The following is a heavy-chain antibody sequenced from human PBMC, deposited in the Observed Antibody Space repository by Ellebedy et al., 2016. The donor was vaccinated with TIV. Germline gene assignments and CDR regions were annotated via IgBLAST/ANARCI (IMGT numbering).Heavy chain of an antibody. CDR1: GESFSGYY. CDR2: INHGGST. Sequence: SETLSLTXAVYGESFSGYYWTWIRQPPGKGLEWIGEINHGGSTNYNPSLTSRVTISVDTSKNQFSLKLSSVTAADTAVYYCARAGPTVTTLDLDSWGQGTLVTVSS. D-gene: IGHD4-17*01. V-gene: IGHV4-34*01. J-gene: IGHJ4*02. CDR3: ARAGPTVTTLDLDS.